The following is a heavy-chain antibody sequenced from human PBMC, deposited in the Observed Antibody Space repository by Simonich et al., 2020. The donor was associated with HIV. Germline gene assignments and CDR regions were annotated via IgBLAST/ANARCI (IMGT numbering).Heavy chain of an antibody. CDR1: GFTFSGSA. CDR3: ARDRRSMTTVAYSWYFDL. CDR2: IRSKANSYAT. V-gene: IGHV3-73*02. D-gene: IGHD4-17*01. J-gene: IGHJ2*01. Sequence: EYGGGLVQPGGSLKLSCAASGFTFSGSAMHWVRQASGKGLEWVGRIRSKANSYATAYAASVKGRFTISRDDSKNTAYLQMNSLKTEDTAVYYCARDRRSMTTVAYSWYFDLWGRGTLVTVSS.